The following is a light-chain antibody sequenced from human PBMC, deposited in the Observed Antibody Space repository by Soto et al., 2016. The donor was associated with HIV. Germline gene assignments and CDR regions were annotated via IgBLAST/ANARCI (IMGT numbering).Light chain of an antibody. CDR1: QDIRSD. CDR2: AAS. J-gene: IGKJ3*01. V-gene: IGKV1-17*01. CDR3: QQTDSFPFT. Sequence: DIQMTQSPSSLSASVGDRVTITCRASQDIRSDLGWYQQKPGKAPKRLIYAASSLQSGVPSRFSGSASGGTGTDFTLTIDSLQPEDFATYYCQQTDSFPFTFGPGTKVNV.